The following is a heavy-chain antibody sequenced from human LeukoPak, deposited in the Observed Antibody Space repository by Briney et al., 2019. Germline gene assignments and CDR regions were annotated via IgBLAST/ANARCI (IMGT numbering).Heavy chain of an antibody. J-gene: IGHJ4*02. Sequence: ASVKVSCKASGYTFTSYGISWVRQAPGQGLEWMGWISAYNGNTNYAQKLQGRVTMTTDTSTSTAYMELRSLRSDDTAVYHCARYDSSGYCFDYWGQGTLVTVSS. CDR3: ARYDSSGYCFDY. V-gene: IGHV1-18*01. D-gene: IGHD3-22*01. CDR1: GYTFTSYG. CDR2: ISAYNGNT.